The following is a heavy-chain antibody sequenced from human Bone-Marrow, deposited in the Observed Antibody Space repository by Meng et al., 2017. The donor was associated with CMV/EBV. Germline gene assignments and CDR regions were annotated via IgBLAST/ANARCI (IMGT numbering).Heavy chain of an antibody. CDR1: GFTFSSYA. CDR2: ISYDGSNK. V-gene: IGHV3-30-3*01. Sequence: GGSLRLSCAASGFTFSSYAMHWVRQAPGKGLEWVAVISYDGSNKYYADSVKGRFTISRDNSKNTVYLQMNSLRAEDTAVYYCAKEREWEGYCRNGVCWSEYSSGWYDSWGQGTLVTFSS. CDR3: AKEREWEGYCRNGVCWSEYSSGWYDS. D-gene: IGHD2-8*01. J-gene: IGHJ5*02.